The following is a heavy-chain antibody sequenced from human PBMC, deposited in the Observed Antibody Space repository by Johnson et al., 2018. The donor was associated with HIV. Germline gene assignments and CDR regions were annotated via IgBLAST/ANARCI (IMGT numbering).Heavy chain of an antibody. CDR1: GFTFRNHK. J-gene: IGHJ3*02. V-gene: IGHV3-11*01. D-gene: IGHD3-22*01. CDR2: ISSSGSTI. CDR3: ASPRGGYYFDAFDI. Sequence: VQLVESGGGLVQPGGSLRLSCSASGFTFRNHKMRWVRQAPGKGLVWVSAISSSGSTIYYADSVKGRFTISRDNAKNSLYLQMNSLRAEDTALYYCASPRGGYYFDAFDIWGQGTMVTVSS.